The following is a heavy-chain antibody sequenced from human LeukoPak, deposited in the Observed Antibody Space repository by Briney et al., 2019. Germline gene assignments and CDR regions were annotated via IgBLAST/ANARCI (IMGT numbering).Heavy chain of an antibody. Sequence: SETLSLTCAVYGGSFSGYYWSWIRQPPGKGLEWIGEINHSGSTNYNPSLKSRVTISVDTSKNQFSLKLSSVTAADTAVYYCARVPSGSWYQEAHFDYWGQGTLVTVSS. J-gene: IGHJ4*02. CDR3: ARVPSGSWYQEAHFDY. V-gene: IGHV4-34*01. CDR1: GGSFSGYY. D-gene: IGHD6-13*01. CDR2: INHSGST.